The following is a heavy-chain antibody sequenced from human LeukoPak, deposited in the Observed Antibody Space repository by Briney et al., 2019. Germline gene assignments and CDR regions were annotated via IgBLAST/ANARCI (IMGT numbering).Heavy chain of an antibody. Sequence: SETLSLTCTVSGGSISSYYWSWIRQPPGKGLEWIGYIYTSGSTNYNPSLKSRVTISVDTSKNQFSLKLSSVTAADTAVYYCARHYDFWSGYPGYFDYWGQGTPVTVSS. CDR2: IYTSGST. CDR1: GGSISSYY. V-gene: IGHV4-4*09. CDR3: ARHYDFWSGYPGYFDY. J-gene: IGHJ4*02. D-gene: IGHD3-3*01.